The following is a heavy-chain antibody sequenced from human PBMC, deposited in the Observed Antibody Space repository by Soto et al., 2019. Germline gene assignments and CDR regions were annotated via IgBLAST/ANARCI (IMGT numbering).Heavy chain of an antibody. J-gene: IGHJ4*02. CDR3: ARAGVLLVDS. CDR1: GFMFSSYA. Sequence: QVQLVESGGGVVQPGRSLRLSCAASGFMFSSYAMHWVRQAPGKGLEWVAVKTYDGSNKYYADSVKGRFTISRDNSKNTLYLQMNSLRAEDTAVYYCARAGVLLVDSWGQGTLVTVSS. V-gene: IGHV3-30-3*01. CDR2: KTYDGSNK. D-gene: IGHD1-26*01.